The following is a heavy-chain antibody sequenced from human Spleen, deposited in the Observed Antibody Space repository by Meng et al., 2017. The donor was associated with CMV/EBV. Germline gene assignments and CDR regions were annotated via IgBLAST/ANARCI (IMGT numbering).Heavy chain of an antibody. V-gene: IGHV3-9*01. J-gene: IGHJ4*02. CDR3: ARGAAGAIDS. CDR1: GFTFDDYA. Sequence: GGSLRLSCAAYGFTFDDYAMHWVRQAPGKGLEWVSGISWNSGSIGYADSVKGRFTISRDSAKNSLYLEMNSLRAADTAVYYCARGAAGAIDSWVQGTLVTVSS. D-gene: IGHD6-19*01. CDR2: ISWNSGSI.